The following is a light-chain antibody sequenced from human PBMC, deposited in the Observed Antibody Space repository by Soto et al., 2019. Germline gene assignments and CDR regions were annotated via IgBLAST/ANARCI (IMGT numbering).Light chain of an antibody. CDR1: SSNIGSNY. V-gene: IGLV1-47*01. CDR3: PAWEDSLSGYA. J-gene: IGLJ1*01. CDR2: RNN. Sequence: QSVLTQPPSASGTPGQRVTISCSGSSSNIGSNYVYWYQQLPGTAPKLLIYRNNQRPSGVPDRFSGSKSGTSASLAISGLRSEDEADYYRPAWEDSLSGYAFRIGTKVTVL.